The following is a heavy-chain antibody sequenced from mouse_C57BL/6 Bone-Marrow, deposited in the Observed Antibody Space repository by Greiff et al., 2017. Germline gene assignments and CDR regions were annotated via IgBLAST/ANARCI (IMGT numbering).Heavy chain of an antibody. V-gene: IGHV1-78*01. CDR2: IYTRDGST. D-gene: IGHD1-1*01. CDR1: GYTFTDHT. Sequence: QVQLQQSDAELVKPGASVKISCKVSGYTFTDHTIHWMKQRPEQGLEWIGYIYTRDGSTKYNQKFKGKATLTADKSSSTAYMQLNSLTSEDSAVYFCERHSYYYGSSYFYYFDYWGQGTTLTVSS. CDR3: ERHSYYYGSSYFYYFDY. J-gene: IGHJ2*01.